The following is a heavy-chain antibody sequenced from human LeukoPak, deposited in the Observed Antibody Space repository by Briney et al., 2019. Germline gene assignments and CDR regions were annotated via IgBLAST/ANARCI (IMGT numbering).Heavy chain of an antibody. CDR3: AKGGVVPAAIAFDI. J-gene: IGHJ3*02. D-gene: IGHD2-2*01. CDR1: GFTFSNYW. CDR2: IRSDGTST. Sequence: GSLRLSCAASGFTFSNYWMHWVRQGPGKGLVWVSRIRSDGTSTSYADSVKGRFTISRDNSKNTLYLQMNSLRAEDTAVYYCAKGGVVPAAIAFDIWGQGTMVTVSS. V-gene: IGHV3-74*01.